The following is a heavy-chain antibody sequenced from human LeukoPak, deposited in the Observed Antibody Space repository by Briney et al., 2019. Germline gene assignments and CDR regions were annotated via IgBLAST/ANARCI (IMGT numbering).Heavy chain of an antibody. V-gene: IGHV4-39*01. CDR1: GGSISSSNYY. CDR2: IYYSVNI. J-gene: IGHJ4*02. D-gene: IGHD6-13*01. Sequence: PSETLSLTCTVSGGSISSSNYYWGWIRQPPGKGLEWIGSIYYSVNIFYNPSLKSRVTISVDTSKNQFSLKLSSVTAADTAVYYCARYHSSSPHAFDYWGQGTLVTVSS. CDR3: ARYHSSSPHAFDY.